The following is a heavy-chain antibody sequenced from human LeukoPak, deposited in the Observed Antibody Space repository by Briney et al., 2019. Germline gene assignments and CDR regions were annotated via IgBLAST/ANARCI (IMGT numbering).Heavy chain of an antibody. D-gene: IGHD2-21*01. CDR2: ISGSGGST. J-gene: IGHJ4*02. V-gene: IGHV3-23*01. CDR1: GFTFSSYA. CDR3: AKGPARGFIPCY. Sequence: GGSLRLSCAASGFTFSSYAMSWVRQAPGKGLEWVSTISGSGGSTYDADSVKGRFTISRDNSRNTLYLQMNSLRAEDTAVYYCAKGPARGFIPCYWGQGTLVIVFS.